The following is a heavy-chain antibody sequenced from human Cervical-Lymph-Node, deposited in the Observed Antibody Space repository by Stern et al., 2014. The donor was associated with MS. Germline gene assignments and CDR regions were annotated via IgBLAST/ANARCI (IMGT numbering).Heavy chain of an antibody. CDR2: IYPPDSNT. J-gene: IGHJ4*02. D-gene: IGHD2-2*02. Sequence: EVHLVESGAEVKKPGESLKISCKGSGYTFTNNWIAWVRQMPGKGLECMGIIYPPDSNTRYSPSFQGQVTISVDKYSNTAYLQWSSLTASDSAMYYCARQGCGSTSCHSIDYWGQGTLITVSS. V-gene: IGHV5-51*01. CDR1: GYTFTNNW. CDR3: ARQGCGSTSCHSIDY.